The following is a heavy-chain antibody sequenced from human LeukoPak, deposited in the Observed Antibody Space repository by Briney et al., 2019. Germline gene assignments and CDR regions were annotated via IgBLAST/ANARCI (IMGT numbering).Heavy chain of an antibody. CDR2: ISYDGSNK. CDR3: ARAGRLGYYFDY. Sequence: GGSLRLSCAASGFTFSSYAMHWVRQAPGKGLEWVAVISYDGSNKYHADSVKGRFTISRDNSKNTLYLQMNSLRAEDTAVYYCARAGRLGYYFDYWGQGTLVTVSS. D-gene: IGHD1-1*01. V-gene: IGHV3-30*04. CDR1: GFTFSSYA. J-gene: IGHJ4*02.